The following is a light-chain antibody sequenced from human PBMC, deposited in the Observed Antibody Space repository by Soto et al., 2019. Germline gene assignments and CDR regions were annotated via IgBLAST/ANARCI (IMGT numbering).Light chain of an antibody. J-gene: IGKJ1*01. V-gene: IGKV3-20*01. CDR2: GAS. CDR3: QQYGSSPRT. CDR1: QSVSSSY. Sequence: EIVLTQSPGTLSLSPGERATLSRRASQSVSSSYLAWYQQKPGQAPRLLIYGASSRATGIPDRFSGSGSGTDFTLTISRLEPGDFAVYYCQQYGSSPRTFGQGTKVEIK.